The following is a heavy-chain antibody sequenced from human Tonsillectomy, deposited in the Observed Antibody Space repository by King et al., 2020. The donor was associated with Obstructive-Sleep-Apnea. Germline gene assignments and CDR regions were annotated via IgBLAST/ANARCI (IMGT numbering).Heavy chain of an antibody. D-gene: IGHD6-13*01. CDR3: ARIGSTSIDY. Sequence: VQLQQWGAGLLKPSETLSLTCAVYGGSFSGYYWSWIRQPPGKGLEWIGEINHSGSTNYNPSPTSRVTISVDTSKNQFSLKRSSVTAADTALYYCARIGSTSIDYWGQGTLVTVSS. CDR1: GGSFSGYY. J-gene: IGHJ4*02. V-gene: IGHV4-34*01. CDR2: INHSGST.